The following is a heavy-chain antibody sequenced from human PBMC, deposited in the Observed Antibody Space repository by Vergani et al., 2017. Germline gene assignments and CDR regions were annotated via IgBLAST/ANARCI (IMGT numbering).Heavy chain of an antibody. Sequence: QVQLQESGPGLVKPSETLSLTCTVSGGSISGYYWSWIRQPPGKGLEWIGYIYYSGSTNYNPSLKSRVTISVDTSKNQFSLKLSSVTAADTAVYYCARNPYCGGDCYSDAFDIWGQGTMVTVSS. J-gene: IGHJ3*02. CDR1: GGSISGYY. CDR2: IYYSGST. V-gene: IGHV4-59*01. CDR3: ARNPYCGGDCYSDAFDI. D-gene: IGHD2-21*02.